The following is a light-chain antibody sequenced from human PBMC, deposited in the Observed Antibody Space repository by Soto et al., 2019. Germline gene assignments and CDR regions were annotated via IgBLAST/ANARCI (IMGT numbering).Light chain of an antibody. J-gene: IGLJ1*01. CDR1: SSDVGGYNY. CDR2: DVS. CDR3: SSYTTSSTYV. Sequence: QPASVSGSPGQSITISCTGTSSDVGGYNYVSWYQQHPGKAPNLMIYDVSNRPSGVSNRFSGSKSGNTASLTISGLQAEDEADYYCSSYTTSSTYVFGTGTKVTVL. V-gene: IGLV2-14*03.